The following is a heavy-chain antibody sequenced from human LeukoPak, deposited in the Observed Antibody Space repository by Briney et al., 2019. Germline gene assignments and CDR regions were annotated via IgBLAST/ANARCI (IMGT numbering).Heavy chain of an antibody. J-gene: IGHJ3*02. V-gene: IGHV3-30*03. D-gene: IGHD3-10*01. Sequence: GGSLRLSCAASGFTFRSYGMHWVRQAPGKGLEWVAVISCDGSNKYYADSVKGRFTISRDNSRDSLHLQMNSLRAEDTAVYYCARDRGEDYYGSGNYLRAFDIWGQGTMVTVSS. CDR1: GFTFRSYG. CDR3: ARDRGEDYYGSGNYLRAFDI. CDR2: ISCDGSNK.